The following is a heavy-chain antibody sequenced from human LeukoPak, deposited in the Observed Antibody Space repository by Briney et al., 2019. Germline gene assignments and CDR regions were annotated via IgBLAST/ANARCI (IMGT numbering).Heavy chain of an antibody. V-gene: IGHV3-9*01. CDR2: ISWNSGSI. D-gene: IGHD3-9*01. CDR3: AKEQRYLAHVTTLTRGAFDI. Sequence: PGRSLRLSCAASGFTFDDYAMHWVRQAPGKGLEWVSGISWNSGSIGYADSVKGRFTISRDNAKNSLYLQMNSLRAEDTALYYCAKEQRYLAHVTTLTRGAFDIWGQGTMVTVSS. CDR1: GFTFDDYA. J-gene: IGHJ3*02.